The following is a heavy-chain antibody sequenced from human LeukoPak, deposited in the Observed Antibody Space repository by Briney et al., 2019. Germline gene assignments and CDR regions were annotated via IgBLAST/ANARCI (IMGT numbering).Heavy chain of an antibody. J-gene: IGHJ4*02. V-gene: IGHV1-18*01. CDR1: GYTLTSYG. CDR3: ARDSSNYGSFDY. D-gene: IGHD4-11*01. Sequence: ASVTVSCKASGYTLTSYGISWVRQAPGQGLEWMGWISAYNGNTNYAQKLQGRVTMTTDTSTSTAYMELRSLRSNDTAVYYCARDSSNYGSFDYWGQETLVTVSS. CDR2: ISAYNGNT.